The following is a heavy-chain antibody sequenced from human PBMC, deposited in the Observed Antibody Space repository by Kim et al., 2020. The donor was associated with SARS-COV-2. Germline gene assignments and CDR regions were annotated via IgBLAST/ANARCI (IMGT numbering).Heavy chain of an antibody. CDR1: GFTFSSYA. D-gene: IGHD2-21*02. V-gene: IGHV3-30*04. Sequence: GGSLRLSCAASGFTFSSYAMHWVRQAPGKGLEWVAVISYDGSNKYYADSVKGRFTISRDNSKNTLYLQMNSLRAEDTAVYYCASLCGGDCYGASDAFDIWGQGTMVTVSS. J-gene: IGHJ3*02. CDR2: ISYDGSNK. CDR3: ASLCGGDCYGASDAFDI.